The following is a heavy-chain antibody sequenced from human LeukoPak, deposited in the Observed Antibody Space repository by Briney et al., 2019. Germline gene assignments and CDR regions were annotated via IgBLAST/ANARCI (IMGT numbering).Heavy chain of an antibody. V-gene: IGHV3-23*01. J-gene: IGHJ4*02. D-gene: IGHD6-13*01. Sequence: PGGSLRLSCAASGFTFSSYAMSWVRQAPGKGLEWVSAISGSGDGTYYADSVKGRFTISRDNSKNTLYLQMNSLRAEDTAVYYCANLSEQQLDYWGQGTLVTVSS. CDR3: ANLSEQQLDY. CDR2: ISGSGDGT. CDR1: GFTFSSYA.